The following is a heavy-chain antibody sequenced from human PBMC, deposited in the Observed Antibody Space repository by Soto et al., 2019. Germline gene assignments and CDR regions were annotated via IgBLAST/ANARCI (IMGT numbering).Heavy chain of an antibody. V-gene: IGHV4-39*01. Sequence: QLQLQESGPGLVKPSETLSLTCTVSGGSVSSTKYYWDWIRQPPGKGLEWIGSIYYSGNTNYNSSLKSRVTMSVDPSKNQFSLKLRSVSAADTAVYYCVGRFYDWFDPWGQGTQVTVSS. CDR3: VGRFYDWFDP. CDR1: GGSVSSTKYY. CDR2: IYYSGNT. J-gene: IGHJ5*02. D-gene: IGHD3-10*01.